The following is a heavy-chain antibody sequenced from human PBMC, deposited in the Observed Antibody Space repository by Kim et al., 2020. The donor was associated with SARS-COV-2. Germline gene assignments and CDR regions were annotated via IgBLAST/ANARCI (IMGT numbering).Heavy chain of an antibody. J-gene: IGHJ2*01. D-gene: IGHD3-10*01. CDR1: GGSISSSSYY. CDR3: ARDRGSRDGYLIVYFDL. Sequence: SETLSLTCSVSGGSISSSSYYWGWVRQPPGKGLEWVADIYYTGSTYYNPSLKSRVTISVDTSKNQFSLKLSSVTAADTAVYYCARDRGSRDGYLIVYFDLWGRGTQVSGSS. CDR2: IYYTGST. V-gene: IGHV4-39*07.